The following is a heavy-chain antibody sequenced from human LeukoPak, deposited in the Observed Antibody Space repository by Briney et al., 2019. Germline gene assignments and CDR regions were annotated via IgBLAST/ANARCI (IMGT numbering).Heavy chain of an antibody. CDR3: ARGVRGSTAAGTFDY. D-gene: IGHD6-13*01. CDR2: IYYSGST. CDR1: GGSISTYY. Sequence: SETLSLTCTVSGGSISTYYWSWIRQPPGKGLEWLGYIYYSGSTNYNPSLKSRVTISVDTSKNQFSLKLSSVTAADTAVYYCARGVRGSTAAGTFDYWGQGTLVTVSS. J-gene: IGHJ4*02. V-gene: IGHV4-59*01.